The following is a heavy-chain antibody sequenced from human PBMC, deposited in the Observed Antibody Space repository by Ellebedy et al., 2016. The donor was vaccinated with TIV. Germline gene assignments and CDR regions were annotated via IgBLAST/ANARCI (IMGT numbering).Heavy chain of an antibody. CDR3: ARDRYSSSSSRANWFDP. Sequence: SETLSLTCTVSGGSISSSSYYWSWIRQPPGKGLEWIGYIYYSGSTNYNPSLKSRVTISVDTSKNQFSLKLSSVTAADTAVYYCARDRYSSSSSRANWFDPWGQGTLVTVSS. J-gene: IGHJ5*02. V-gene: IGHV4-61*01. D-gene: IGHD6-6*01. CDR2: IYYSGST. CDR1: GGSISSSSYY.